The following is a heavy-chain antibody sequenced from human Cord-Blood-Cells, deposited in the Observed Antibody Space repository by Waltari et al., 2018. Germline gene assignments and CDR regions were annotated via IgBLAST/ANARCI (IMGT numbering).Heavy chain of an antibody. Sequence: QVQLVESGGGVVQPGRSRRLSCAASGFTFSSYGMHWVRQAPGKGLEWVAVIWYDGSNKYYADSVKGRFTISRDNSKNTLYLQMNSLRAEDTAVYYCAREGYYDSSGYYYYYGMDVWGQGP. J-gene: IGHJ6*02. CDR3: AREGYYDSSGYYYYYGMDV. CDR2: IWYDGSNK. CDR1: GFTFSSYG. V-gene: IGHV3-33*01. D-gene: IGHD3-22*01.